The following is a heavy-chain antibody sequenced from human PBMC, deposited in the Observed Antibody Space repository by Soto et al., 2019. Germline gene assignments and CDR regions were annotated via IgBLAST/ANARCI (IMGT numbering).Heavy chain of an antibody. Sequence: PGGSLRLSCAASGFPVSTYSMYWIRQAPGKGLEWVALISYDGTKKDYADSVKGRFTISRDNSKNTLYLQMNSLRTDDTAVYYCVRCWGTGDGSDLGYTWFNPWGQGTLVTVSS. D-gene: IGHD3-16*01. J-gene: IGHJ5*02. CDR1: GFPVSTYS. CDR3: VRCWGTGDGSDLGYTWFNP. CDR2: ISYDGTKK. V-gene: IGHV3-30-3*01.